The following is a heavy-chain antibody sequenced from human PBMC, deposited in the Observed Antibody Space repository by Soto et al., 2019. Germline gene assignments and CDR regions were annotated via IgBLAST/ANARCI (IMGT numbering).Heavy chain of an antibody. CDR2: ISGSGGST. J-gene: IGHJ4*02. D-gene: IGHD6-19*01. CDR1: GFTFSSYA. V-gene: IGHV3-23*01. CDR3: ATRSSGWYFDY. Sequence: EVQLLESGGGLVQPGGSLIHSCAASGFTFSSYAMSWVRQAPGKGLEWVSVISGSGGSTYYADSVKGRFTISRDNSKNTLYLQMNSLRAEDTAVYYCATRSSGWYFDYWGQGTLVTVSS.